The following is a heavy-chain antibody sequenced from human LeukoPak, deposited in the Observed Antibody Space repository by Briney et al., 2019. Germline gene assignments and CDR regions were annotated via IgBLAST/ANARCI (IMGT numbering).Heavy chain of an antibody. CDR2: INHSGST. Sequence: SETLSLTCAVYGGSFSGYYWSWIRQPPGKGLEWIGEINHSGSTNYNPSLKSRVTISVDTSKNQFSLKLSSVTAADTAVYYCARLSSGKAVTTGAPIYYFDYWGQGTLVTVSS. J-gene: IGHJ4*02. CDR1: GGSFSGYY. V-gene: IGHV4-34*01. CDR3: ARLSSGKAVTTGAPIYYFDY. D-gene: IGHD4-17*01.